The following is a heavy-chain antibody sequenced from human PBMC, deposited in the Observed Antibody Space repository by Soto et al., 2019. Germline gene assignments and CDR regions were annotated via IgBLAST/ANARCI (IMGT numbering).Heavy chain of an antibody. CDR3: AREQYSMVRGVIPY. V-gene: IGHV3-23*01. J-gene: IGHJ4*02. CDR1: GFTFGTYA. Sequence: GGSLRLSCAASGFTFGTYAMSWVRQAPGKGLEWVSSFSGPGGGPYYADSVKGRFTISRDDSKNTLYLQMNSLRAEDTAVYYCAREQYSMVRGVIPYWGQGTLVTVSS. D-gene: IGHD3-10*01. CDR2: FSGPGGGP.